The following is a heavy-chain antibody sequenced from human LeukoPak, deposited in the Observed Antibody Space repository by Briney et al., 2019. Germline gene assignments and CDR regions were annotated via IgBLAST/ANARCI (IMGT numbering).Heavy chain of an antibody. D-gene: IGHD4-17*01. CDR3: AKYGDYGKGDDYFDY. Sequence: SETLSLTCTVSGGSISSYYWSWIRQPPGKGLDSIGYIYYSGSTNYNPSLKSRVTISVDTSKNQFSLKLSSVTAADTAVYYCAKYGDYGKGDDYFDYWGQGTLVTVSS. CDR2: IYYSGST. V-gene: IGHV4-59*08. CDR1: GGSISSYY. J-gene: IGHJ4*02.